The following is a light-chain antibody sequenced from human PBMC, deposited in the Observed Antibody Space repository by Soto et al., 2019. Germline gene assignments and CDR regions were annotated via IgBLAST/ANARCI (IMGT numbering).Light chain of an antibody. CDR3: ETWDSNTRV. CDR2: LEGSGSF. J-gene: IGLJ2*01. CDR1: SGHSSHI. Sequence: QSVLTQSSSASASLGSSVKLTCTLSSGHSSHIIAWHQQQPGKAPRYLMKLEGSGSFNKGSGAPDRFSGSSSGADRYLTISNLQSEDEADYYCETWDSNTRVFGGGTQLTVL. V-gene: IGLV4-60*03.